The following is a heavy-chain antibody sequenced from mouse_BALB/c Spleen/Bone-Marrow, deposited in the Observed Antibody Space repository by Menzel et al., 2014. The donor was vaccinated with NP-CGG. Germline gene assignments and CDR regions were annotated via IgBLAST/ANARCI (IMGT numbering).Heavy chain of an antibody. D-gene: IGHD2-14*01. CDR3: ARGLYYRPFAY. CDR2: ISNGGGST. V-gene: IGHV5-12*02. CDR1: GFTFRDYY. J-gene: IGHJ3*01. Sequence: VQLKESGGGLVQPGGSLKLSCATSGFTFRDYYMYWVRQTPEKRLEWVAYISNGGGSTYYPDTVKGRFTISRGNAKNTLYLQMSRLKSEDTAMYYCARGLYYRPFAYWGQGTLVTVSA.